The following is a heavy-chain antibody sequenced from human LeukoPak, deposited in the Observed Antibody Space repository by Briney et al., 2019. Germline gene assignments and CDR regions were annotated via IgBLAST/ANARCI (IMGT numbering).Heavy chain of an antibody. CDR3: ARTATLFGYFDY. V-gene: IGHV1-2*02. CDR1: GYTFTRYY. CDR2: INPNSGGT. J-gene: IGHJ4*02. D-gene: IGHD6-25*01. Sequence: ASVKVSCKASGYTFTRYYIHWVRQAPGQGLEWLGWINPNSGGTNSAQKFQGRVTMTRDTSISTAYMELSRLRSDDTAVYYCARTATLFGYFDYWGQGTLVTVSS.